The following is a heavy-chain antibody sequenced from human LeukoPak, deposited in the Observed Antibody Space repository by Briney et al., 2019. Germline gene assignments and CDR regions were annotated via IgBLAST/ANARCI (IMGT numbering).Heavy chain of an antibody. CDR1: GFTFSSYA. CDR3: AKWSYYYDSSGYIFDY. CDR2: ISGSGGST. D-gene: IGHD3-22*01. J-gene: IGHJ4*02. Sequence: PGGSLRLSCEASGFTFSSYAMSWVRQAPGKGLEWVSAISGSGGSTYYADSVKGRFTISRDNSKNTLYLQMNSLRAEDTAVYYCAKWSYYYDSSGYIFDYWGQGTLVTVSS. V-gene: IGHV3-23*01.